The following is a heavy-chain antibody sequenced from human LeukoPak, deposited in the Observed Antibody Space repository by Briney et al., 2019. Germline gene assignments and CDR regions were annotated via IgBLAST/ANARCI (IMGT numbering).Heavy chain of an antibody. CDR3: ARASSKQLAGYLPDGFDI. V-gene: IGHV3-74*01. Sequence: PGGSLRLSCAASGFTLSSYWMHWARQAPGKGLVWVSRINTDGSSTSYADSVKGRFTISRDNAKNTLYLQMNSLRADDAAVYYCARASSKQLAGYLPDGFDIWGQGTMVTVSS. CDR2: INTDGSST. D-gene: IGHD3-9*01. J-gene: IGHJ3*02. CDR1: GFTLSSYW.